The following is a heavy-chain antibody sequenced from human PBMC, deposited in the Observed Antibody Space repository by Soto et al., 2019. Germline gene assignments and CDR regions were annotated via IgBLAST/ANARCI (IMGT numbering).Heavy chain of an antibody. D-gene: IGHD2-21*01. J-gene: IGHJ4*02. CDR3: ASGGRTAPSYF. V-gene: IGHV4-59*11. CDR1: GASIYAHS. Sequence: SETLSLTCTISGASIYAHSWTWIRQAPGKGLEWIGYIYDNVNTDHNPSLTSRVRMSVDTAKNQFFLTLSSLTAADTAVYYCASGGRTAPSYFWGKGILVTVSS. CDR2: IYDNVNT.